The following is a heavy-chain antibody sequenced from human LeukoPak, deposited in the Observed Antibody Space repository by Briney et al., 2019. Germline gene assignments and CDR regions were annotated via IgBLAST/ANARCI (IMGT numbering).Heavy chain of an antibody. CDR2: INPSGGST. CDR3: ARGGFRDGYNYLSYYFDY. Sequence: ASVKVSCKASGYTFTSYYMHWVRQAPGQGLEWMGIINPSGGSTSYAQKFQGRVTMTRDTSTSTVYMELSSLRSEDTAVYYCARGGFRDGYNYLSYYFDYWGQGTLDTVSS. CDR1: GYTFTSYY. J-gene: IGHJ4*02. V-gene: IGHV1-46*01. D-gene: IGHD5-24*01.